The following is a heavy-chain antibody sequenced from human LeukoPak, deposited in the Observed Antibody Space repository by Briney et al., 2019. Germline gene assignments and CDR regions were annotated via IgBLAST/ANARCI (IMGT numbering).Heavy chain of an antibody. CDR3: ARDSSSIAARPDYYYYGMDV. J-gene: IGHJ6*02. Sequence: RASVKVSCKASGGTFSSYAISWVRQAPGQGIEWMGRIIPIFGIANYAQKFQGRVTITADKSTSTAYMELSSLRSEDTAVYYCARDSSSIAARPDYYYYGMDVWGQGTTVTVSS. CDR2: IIPIFGIA. V-gene: IGHV1-69*04. D-gene: IGHD6-6*01. CDR1: GGTFSSYA.